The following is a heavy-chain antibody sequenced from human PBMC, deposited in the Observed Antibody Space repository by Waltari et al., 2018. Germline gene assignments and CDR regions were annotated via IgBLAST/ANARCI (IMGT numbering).Heavy chain of an antibody. CDR2: IWFDGSDK. J-gene: IGHJ4*02. Sequence: QVNLVESGGGVVQPGGSLRLSCTPSGLPVRTFGMHWVRQAPGKGLEWVALIWFDGSDKFYADSVRGRFTIARDKSARTLYLDMDSLRLDDTAMYYCAKDAFGNTYLDFWGQGTLVTVSS. D-gene: IGHD2-2*02. CDR1: GLPVRTFG. CDR3: AKDAFGNTYLDF. V-gene: IGHV3-30*02.